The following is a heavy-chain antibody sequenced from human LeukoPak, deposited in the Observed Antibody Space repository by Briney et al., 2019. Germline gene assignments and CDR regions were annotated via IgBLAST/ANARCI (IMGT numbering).Heavy chain of an antibody. CDR3: ARGTLTFDY. J-gene: IGHJ4*02. V-gene: IGHV4-61*01. CDR1: GGSISSSSYY. D-gene: IGHD1-7*01. CDR2: IYYSGST. Sequence: KSSETLSLTCTVSGGSISSSSYYWSWIRQPPGKGLEWIGYIYYSGSTNYNPSLKSRVTISVDTSKNQFSLKLSSVTAADTAVYYCARGTLTFDYWGQGTLVTVSS.